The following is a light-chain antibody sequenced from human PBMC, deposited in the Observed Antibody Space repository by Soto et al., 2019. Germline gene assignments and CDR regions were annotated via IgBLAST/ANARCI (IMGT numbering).Light chain of an antibody. CDR3: SSYAGSNGVI. Sequence: QSALTQPPSASGSPGQSVTISCTGTSSDIGGYNYVSWYQQHPGKAPKLLIDEVSKRPSGVPDRFTGSKSGNTASLTVSGLQAADEADYYCSSYAGSNGVIFGGGTKLTVL. J-gene: IGLJ2*01. CDR1: SSDIGGYNY. CDR2: EVS. V-gene: IGLV2-8*01.